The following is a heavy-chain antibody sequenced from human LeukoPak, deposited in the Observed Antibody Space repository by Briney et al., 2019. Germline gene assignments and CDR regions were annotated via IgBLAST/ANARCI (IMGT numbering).Heavy chain of an antibody. D-gene: IGHD3-22*01. CDR1: GFTFSSNA. CDR2: ISGSGGST. J-gene: IGHJ4*02. Sequence: PGGSLRLSCAAFGFTFSSNAMSWVRQAPGKGLEWVSAISGSGGSTYYADSVKGRFTISRDNSKNTLYLQMNSLRAEDTAVYYCAREVFYYDSSGYFDYWGQGTLVTVSS. V-gene: IGHV3-23*01. CDR3: AREVFYYDSSGYFDY.